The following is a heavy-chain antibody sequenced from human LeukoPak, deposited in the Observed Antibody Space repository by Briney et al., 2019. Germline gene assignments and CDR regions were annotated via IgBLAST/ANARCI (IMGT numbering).Heavy chain of an antibody. CDR2: ISSSSSYI. V-gene: IGHV3-21*01. CDR1: GFTFSSYS. D-gene: IGHD2-2*01. Sequence: GGSLRLSCAASGFTFSSYSMNWVRQAPGKGLEWVSSISSSSSYIYYADSVKGRFTISRDNAKNSLYLQMNSLRAEDTAVYYCARDVRVVGYYHYMDVWGKGTTVTVSS. CDR3: ARDVRVVGYYHYMDV. J-gene: IGHJ6*03.